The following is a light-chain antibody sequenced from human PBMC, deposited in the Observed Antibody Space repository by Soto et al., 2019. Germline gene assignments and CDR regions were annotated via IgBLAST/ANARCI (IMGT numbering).Light chain of an antibody. J-gene: IGLJ2*01. CDR2: GVT. V-gene: IGLV2-14*01. CDR3: SSYAGNYTLD. Sequence: QSALTQPASVSGSPGQSLTISCTGTTSDIGFYDYVSWYQQYPGKAPKLLIYGVTIRPSGISNRFSGSKSGSTASLTISGLQADDEADYHCSSYAGNYTLDFGGGTKLTVL. CDR1: TSDIGFYDY.